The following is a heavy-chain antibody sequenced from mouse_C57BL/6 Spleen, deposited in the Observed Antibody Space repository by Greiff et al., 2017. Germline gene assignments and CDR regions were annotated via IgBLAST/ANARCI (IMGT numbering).Heavy chain of an antibody. CDR1: GFNIKDDY. D-gene: IGHD1-1*01. V-gene: IGHV14-4*01. CDR3: THGSPCAY. Sequence: VQLQQSGAELVRPGASVKLSCTASGFNIKDDYMHWVKQRPEQGLEWIGWIDPENGDTEYASKFQGKATITADTSSNTAYLQLSSLTSEDTAVYYCTHGSPCAYWGQGTLVTVSA. J-gene: IGHJ3*01. CDR2: IDPENGDT.